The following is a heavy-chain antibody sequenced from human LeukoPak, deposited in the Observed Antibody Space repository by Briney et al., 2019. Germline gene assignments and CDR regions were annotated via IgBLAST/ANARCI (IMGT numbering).Heavy chain of an antibody. CDR2: IKQDGSEK. Sequence: PGGSLRLSCAASGFTFSSYWMSWVRQAPGKGLEWVANIKQDGSEKYYVDSVKGRFTISRDNAKNSLYLQMNSLRAEDTAVYYCARTPSGYYDFWSGYSTYYFDYWGQGTLVTVSS. J-gene: IGHJ4*02. CDR3: ARTPSGYYDFWSGYSTYYFDY. V-gene: IGHV3-7*01. D-gene: IGHD3-3*01. CDR1: GFTFSSYW.